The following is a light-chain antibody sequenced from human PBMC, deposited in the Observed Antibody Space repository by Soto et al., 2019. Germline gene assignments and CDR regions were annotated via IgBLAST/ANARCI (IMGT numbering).Light chain of an antibody. CDR1: SSDVGNYNL. J-gene: IGLJ2*01. CDR2: EVS. CDR3: CSYAGSRMV. Sequence: QSALTQPASVSGSPGQSITISCTGTSSDVGNYNLVSWYQQHPGKAPKLMIYEVSKRPSGVSNRFSGSKSGNTASLTISGLQAEDEADYYCCSYAGSRMVFGGGTKVTVL. V-gene: IGLV2-23*02.